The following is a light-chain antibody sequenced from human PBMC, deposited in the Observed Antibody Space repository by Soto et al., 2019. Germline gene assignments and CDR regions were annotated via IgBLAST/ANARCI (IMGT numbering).Light chain of an antibody. CDR1: SSDVGGYNY. Sequence: QSTLTEPASVSVSPGQAITISCSGTSSDVGGYNYVSWYQQHPGKGPKLMIYEVSNRPSGVSNRFSGSKSGNTATLTISGLQAEDEADYYCSSYTSTTTRVFGTGTKVTV. CDR3: SSYTSTTTRV. J-gene: IGLJ1*01. CDR2: EVS. V-gene: IGLV2-14*03.